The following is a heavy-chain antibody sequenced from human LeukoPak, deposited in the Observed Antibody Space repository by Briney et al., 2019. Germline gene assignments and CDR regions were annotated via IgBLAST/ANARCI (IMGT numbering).Heavy chain of an antibody. J-gene: IGHJ3*02. CDR2: ISSSSSYI. D-gene: IGHD3-22*01. CDR1: GFTFSSYS. Sequence: GGSLRLSCAVSGFTFSSYSMNWVRQAPGKGLEWVSSISSSSSYIYYADSVKGRFTISRDNAKNSLYRQMNSLRAEDTAVYYCARDDDSSGYYPGAFDIWGQGTMVTVSS. CDR3: ARDDDSSGYYPGAFDI. V-gene: IGHV3-21*01.